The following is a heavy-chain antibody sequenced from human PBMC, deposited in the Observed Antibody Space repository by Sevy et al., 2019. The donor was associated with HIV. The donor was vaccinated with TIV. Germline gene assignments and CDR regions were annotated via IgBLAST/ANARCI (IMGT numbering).Heavy chain of an antibody. J-gene: IGHJ5*02. D-gene: IGHD2-2*01. CDR2: IYPGDSDT. Sequence: GESLKISCKGSGYSFISYWIGWVRQMPGKGLEWMGIIYPGDSDTRYSPSFQGQVTISADKSISTAYLQWSSLKASDTAMYYCARTYCSSTSCYAFDPWGQGTLVTVSS. CDR1: GYSFISYW. V-gene: IGHV5-51*01. CDR3: ARTYCSSTSCYAFDP.